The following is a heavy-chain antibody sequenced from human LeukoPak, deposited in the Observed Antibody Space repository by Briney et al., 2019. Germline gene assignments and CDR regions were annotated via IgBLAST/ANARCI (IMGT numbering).Heavy chain of an antibody. V-gene: IGHV3-33*08. CDR3: ARDQGTGEAFDI. Sequence: PGGSLRLSCAASGFTFSSYSMNWVRQAPGKGLEWVAVIWYDGSNKYYADSVKGRFTISRDNSKNTLYLQMNSLRAEDTAVYYCARDQGTGEAFDIWGQGTMVTVSS. CDR2: IWYDGSNK. D-gene: IGHD7-27*01. J-gene: IGHJ3*02. CDR1: GFTFSSYS.